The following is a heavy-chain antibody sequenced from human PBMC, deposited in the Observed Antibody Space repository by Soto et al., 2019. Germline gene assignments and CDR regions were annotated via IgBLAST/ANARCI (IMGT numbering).Heavy chain of an antibody. CDR3: ARGRGLYNSGRSQLDS. Sequence: QVQLVQSGAEVEKPGSSVRVSCKASGDSFSKNTVNWVRQAPRQGLEWMGGIIPRFGTTNYAPTLQDRVTITADESMNTVYMELSSLRSEDTALYYCARGRGLYNSGRSQLDSWGQGTLVTVSS. CDR1: GDSFSKNT. J-gene: IGHJ4*02. D-gene: IGHD1-26*01. CDR2: IIPRFGTT. V-gene: IGHV1-69*01.